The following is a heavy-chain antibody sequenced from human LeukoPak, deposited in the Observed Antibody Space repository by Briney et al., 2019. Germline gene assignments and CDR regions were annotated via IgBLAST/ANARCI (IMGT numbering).Heavy chain of an antibody. CDR1: GGSISSYY. CDR2: IYYSGST. J-gene: IGHJ6*02. D-gene: IGHD2-15*01. Sequence: PSETLSLTCTVSGGSISSYYWSWIRQPPGKGLEWIGYIYYSGSTNYNPSLKSRVTISVDTSKNQFSLKLSSVTAADTAVYYCARWGTGRYCSGGSCYYYYGMDVWGQGTTVTVSS. CDR3: ARWGTGRYCSGGSCYYYYGMDV. V-gene: IGHV4-59*08.